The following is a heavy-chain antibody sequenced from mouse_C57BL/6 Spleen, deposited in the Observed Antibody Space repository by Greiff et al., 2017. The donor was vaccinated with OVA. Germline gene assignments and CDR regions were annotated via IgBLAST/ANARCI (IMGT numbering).Heavy chain of an antibody. D-gene: IGHD2-3*01. J-gene: IGHJ2*01. V-gene: IGHV1-26*01. CDR2: INPNNGGT. CDR1: GYTFTDYY. Sequence: VQLQQSGPELVKPGASVKISCKASGYTFTDYYMNWVKQSHGKSLEWIGDINPNNGGTSYNQKFKGKATLTVDKSSSTAYMELRSLTSEDSAVYYCARSYPYDFDYWGQGTTLTVAS. CDR3: ARSYPYDFDY.